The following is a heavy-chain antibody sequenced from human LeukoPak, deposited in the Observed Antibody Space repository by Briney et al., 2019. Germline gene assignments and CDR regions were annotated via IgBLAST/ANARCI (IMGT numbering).Heavy chain of an antibody. D-gene: IGHD3-3*01. CDR1: GYTFTSYA. Sequence: ASVKVSCKASGYTFTSYAISWVRQAPGQGLEWMGGIIPIFGTANYAQKFQGRVTITADESTSTAYMELSSLRSEDTAVYYCARDGGITIFGVVIIQNWFDPWGQGTLVTVSS. CDR3: ARDGGITIFGVVIIQNWFDP. J-gene: IGHJ5*02. V-gene: IGHV1-69*13. CDR2: IIPIFGTA.